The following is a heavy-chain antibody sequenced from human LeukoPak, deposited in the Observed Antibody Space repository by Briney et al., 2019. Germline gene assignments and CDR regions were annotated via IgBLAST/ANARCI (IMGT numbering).Heavy chain of an antibody. CDR1: GFTVSNNY. J-gene: IGHJ4*02. CDR2: IYSGGST. V-gene: IGHV3-66*01. CDR3: ARGLYSYGYSFDY. Sequence: GGSLRLSCAASGFTVSNNYMSWVRQAPGKGLEWVSVIYSGGSTYYAESVKGRFTISRDNSKNTLYLQMNSLRAEDTAVYYCARGLYSYGYSFDYWGQGTLVTVSS. D-gene: IGHD3-22*01.